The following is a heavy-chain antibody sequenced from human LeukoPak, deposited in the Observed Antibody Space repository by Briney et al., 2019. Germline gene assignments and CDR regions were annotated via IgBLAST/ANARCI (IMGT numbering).Heavy chain of an antibody. V-gene: IGHV1-69*08. Sequence: SVKVSCKTSGGTFLSHTSSWVRQAPGQGLEWMGKITPVINTANYAQTFQGRVSIYADKSTTTVYMDLSGLRPDDTAVYYCARVNLRGSNYNWFDPWGRGTRVTVSS. CDR1: GGTFLSHT. CDR2: ITPVINTA. J-gene: IGHJ5*02. D-gene: IGHD3-10*01. CDR3: ARVNLRGSNYNWFDP.